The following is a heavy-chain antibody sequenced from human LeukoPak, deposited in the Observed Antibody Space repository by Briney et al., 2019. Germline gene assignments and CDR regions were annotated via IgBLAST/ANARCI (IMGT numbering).Heavy chain of an antibody. CDR2: ISYDGSNK. Sequence: GRSLRLSCAAPGFTFSSYGMHWVRQTPGKGLEWVAVISYDGSNKYYADSVKGRFTISRDNSKNTLYLQMNSLRAEDTAVYYCAKDGGPYYYYGMDVWGQGTTVTVSS. D-gene: IGHD3-16*01. CDR3: AKDGGPYYYYGMDV. V-gene: IGHV3-30*18. J-gene: IGHJ6*02. CDR1: GFTFSSYG.